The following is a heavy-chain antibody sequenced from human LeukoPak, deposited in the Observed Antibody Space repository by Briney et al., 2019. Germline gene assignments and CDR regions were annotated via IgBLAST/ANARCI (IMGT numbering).Heavy chain of an antibody. CDR1: GFTFSSYW. CDR3: ARGPTGSSWYVWVDY. J-gene: IGHJ4*02. Sequence: PGGSLRLSCAASGFTFSSYWMNWVRQAPGKGLEWVANIKQDGSEKYYVDSVKGRFTISRDSAKNSLYLQMNSLRAEDTALYYCARGPTGSSWYVWVDYWGQGTLVTVSS. CDR2: IKQDGSEK. V-gene: IGHV3-7*04. D-gene: IGHD6-13*01.